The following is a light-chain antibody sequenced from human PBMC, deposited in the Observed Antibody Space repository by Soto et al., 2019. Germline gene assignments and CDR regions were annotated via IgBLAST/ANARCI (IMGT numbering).Light chain of an antibody. CDR2: KAS. Sequence: DLQMTQSPSTLSASVGDTVTITCRASQSVSTSLAWYQQKPGKAPKLLIYKASSLESGVPSRFSGSGSGTEFTLTISSLQPDDFATYYCQQYNRYWTFGQGTKVDNK. V-gene: IGKV1-5*03. J-gene: IGKJ1*01. CDR1: QSVSTS. CDR3: QQYNRYWT.